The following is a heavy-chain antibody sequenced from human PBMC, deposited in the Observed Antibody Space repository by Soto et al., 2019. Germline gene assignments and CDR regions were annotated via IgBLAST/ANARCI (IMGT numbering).Heavy chain of an antibody. J-gene: IGHJ4*01. V-gene: IGHV4-31*03. Sequence: PSETLSLTCTVSGGSISSGGYYWSWIRQHPGKGLEWIGYIYYGGSTYYNPSLKSRATISGDTSKNQFSLKLSSVTAADTAVYYCARGGYYYENSGQNAYDYWGQGILVTVSS. CDR1: GGSISSGGYY. CDR3: ARGGYYYENSGQNAYDY. D-gene: IGHD3-22*01. CDR2: IYYGGST.